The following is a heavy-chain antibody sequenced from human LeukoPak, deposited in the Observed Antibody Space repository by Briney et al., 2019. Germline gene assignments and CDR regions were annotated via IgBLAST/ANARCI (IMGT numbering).Heavy chain of an antibody. CDR3: ARGRYTHEFDY. CDR2: IYYSGST. D-gene: IGHD5-18*01. V-gene: IGHV4-59*08. CDR1: GGSISSYY. J-gene: IGHJ4*02. Sequence: PSETLSLTCTVSGGSISSYYWSWIRQPPGKGLEWIGYIYYSGSTNYNPSLKSRVTISVDTSKNQFSLKLSSVTAADTAVYYCARGRYTHEFDYWGQGTLVTVSS.